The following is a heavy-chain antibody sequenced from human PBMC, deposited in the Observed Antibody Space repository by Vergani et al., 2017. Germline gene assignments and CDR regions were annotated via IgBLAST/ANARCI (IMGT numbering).Heavy chain of an antibody. V-gene: IGHV3-64D*06. J-gene: IGHJ5*02. D-gene: IGHD2-2*01. CDR2: ISSNGGST. CDR3: ARGSSDMVVDNWFDP. CDR1: GFTFSSYA. Sequence: EVQLVESGGGLVQPGGSLRLSCSASGFTFSSYAMHWVRQAPGKGLEYVSAISSNGGSTYYADSVKGRFTISRDNSKNTLYLKMSSLRAEDTAVYYCARGSSDMVVDNWFDPWGQGTLVTVSS.